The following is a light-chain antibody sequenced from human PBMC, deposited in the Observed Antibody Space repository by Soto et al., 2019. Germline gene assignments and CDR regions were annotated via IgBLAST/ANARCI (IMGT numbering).Light chain of an antibody. Sequence: DIQMTHSPSSLSASVLDSVIITFLASQTIRSHLNWYQQKPGEAPDLLIYAASTLQTGVPSRFSGNGSGTDFTLTISSLQPEDFATYYCQQSYSTPRTFGPGTKVDIK. CDR1: QTIRSH. V-gene: IGKV1-39*01. CDR2: AAS. CDR3: QQSYSTPRT. J-gene: IGKJ1*01.